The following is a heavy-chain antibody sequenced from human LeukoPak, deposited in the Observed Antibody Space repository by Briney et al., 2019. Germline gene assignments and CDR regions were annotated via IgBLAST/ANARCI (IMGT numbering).Heavy chain of an antibody. CDR2: IYYSGTT. Sequence: SETLSLTCTVSGASINTYYWSWIRQPPGKGLEWIGYIYYSGTTSYNPSLKTRVTISIDTSKNQFSLKLSSVTAADAAVYYCARVLRPMASQYYFDYWGQGTLVTVSS. D-gene: IGHD3-10*01. V-gene: IGHV4-59*01. CDR3: ARVLRPMASQYYFDY. CDR1: GASINTYY. J-gene: IGHJ4*02.